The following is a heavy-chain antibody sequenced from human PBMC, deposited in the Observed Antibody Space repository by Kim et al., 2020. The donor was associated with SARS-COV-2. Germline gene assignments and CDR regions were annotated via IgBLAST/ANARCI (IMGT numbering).Heavy chain of an antibody. V-gene: IGHV1-18*01. J-gene: IGHJ3*02. Sequence: ASVKVSCKASGYTFTSYGISWVRQAPGQGLEWMGWISAYNGNTNYAQKLQGRVTMTTDTSTSTAYMELRSLRSDDTAVYYCARVAYCSSTSCYTIPDAFDIWGQGTMVTVSS. CDR2: ISAYNGNT. CDR1: GYTFTSYG. CDR3: ARVAYCSSTSCYTIPDAFDI. D-gene: IGHD2-2*02.